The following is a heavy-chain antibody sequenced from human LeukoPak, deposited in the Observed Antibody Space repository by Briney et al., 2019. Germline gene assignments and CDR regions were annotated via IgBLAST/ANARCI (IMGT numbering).Heavy chain of an antibody. CDR1: GFTFSGFG. D-gene: IGHD6-13*01. Sequence: GGSLRLSCAASGFTFSGFGMHWVRQAPGKGLEWVAFIRYDGSNKYYIDSVKGRFTISRDNSKNTLYLQMNSLRAEDTAVYYCAKDGIAAAGTKGLFDYWGQGTLVTVSS. V-gene: IGHV3-30*02. J-gene: IGHJ4*02. CDR3: AKDGIAAAGTKGLFDY. CDR2: IRYDGSNK.